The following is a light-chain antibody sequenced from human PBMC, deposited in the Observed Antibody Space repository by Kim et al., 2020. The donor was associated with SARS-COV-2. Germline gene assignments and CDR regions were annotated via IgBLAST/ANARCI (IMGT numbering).Light chain of an antibody. V-gene: IGLV6-57*01. CDR2: DNY. Sequence: GSTVTIYGTRNSGGMASNYVQWDQQRPGSSPTTVIYDNYQRPSGLPDRFSGSIDSSSNSASLTISGLKTEDEADYYCQSYDIYNQVFGGGTQLTVL. J-gene: IGLJ3*02. CDR3: QSYDIYNQV. CDR1: SGGMASNY.